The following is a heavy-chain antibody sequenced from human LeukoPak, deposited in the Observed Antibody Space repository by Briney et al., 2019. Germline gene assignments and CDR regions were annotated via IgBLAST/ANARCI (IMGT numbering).Heavy chain of an antibody. CDR3: ARVGYSGSAYYYYMDV. Sequence: ASVKVSCKXSGGTFSSYAISWVRQSPGQGLEWMGGIIPIFGTANYAQKFQGRVTITADESTSTAYMELSSLRSEDTAVYYCARVGYSGSAYYYYMDVWGKGTTVTVSS. CDR1: GGTFSSYA. D-gene: IGHD1-26*01. V-gene: IGHV1-69*13. J-gene: IGHJ6*03. CDR2: IIPIFGTA.